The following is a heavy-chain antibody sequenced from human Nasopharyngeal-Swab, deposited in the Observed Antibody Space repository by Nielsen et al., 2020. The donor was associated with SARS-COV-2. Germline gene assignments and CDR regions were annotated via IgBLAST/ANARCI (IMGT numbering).Heavy chain of an antibody. J-gene: IGHJ6*03. CDR2: ISSSGTDT. CDR3: AKLRGDTTMAHYYYYLDV. V-gene: IGHV3-23*01. D-gene: IGHD5-24*01. CDR1: GLPFNNYA. Sequence: GGSLRLSCAVSGLPFNNYAVTWVRQAPGKGLEWVSIISSSGTDTYYADYVKGRFTISRDNSKNTLYLQMNSLRAEDSAIYYCAKLRGDTTMAHYYYYLDVWGKGTTVTVSS.